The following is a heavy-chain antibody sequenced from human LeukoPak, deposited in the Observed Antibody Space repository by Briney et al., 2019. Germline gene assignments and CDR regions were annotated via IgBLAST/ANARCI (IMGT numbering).Heavy chain of an antibody. Sequence: SETLSLTCTISGASISTYYWSWIRQPPGKGLEWIGYIYYSGSTNYNPSLKSRLTISVDTSKNQFSLKLNSVTATDTAVYYCARGANWFDPWGQGTLVTVSS. V-gene: IGHV4-59*01. CDR1: GASISTYY. J-gene: IGHJ5*02. CDR2: IYYSGST. CDR3: ARGANWFDP.